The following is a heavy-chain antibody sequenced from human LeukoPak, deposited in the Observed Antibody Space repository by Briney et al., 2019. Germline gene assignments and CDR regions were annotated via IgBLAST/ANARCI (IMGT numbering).Heavy chain of an antibody. J-gene: IGHJ5*02. Sequence: ASVKVSCKASGYTFTSYGISWVRQAPGQGLEWMGWISAYNGNTNYAQKLQGRVTMTTDTSTSTAYMELRSLRSDDTAVYYCARDRGGSRCSSTSCYGAVEVDWFDPWGQGTLVTVSS. CDR2: ISAYNGNT. D-gene: IGHD2-2*01. CDR1: GYTFTSYG. V-gene: IGHV1-18*04. CDR3: ARDRGGSRCSSTSCYGAVEVDWFDP.